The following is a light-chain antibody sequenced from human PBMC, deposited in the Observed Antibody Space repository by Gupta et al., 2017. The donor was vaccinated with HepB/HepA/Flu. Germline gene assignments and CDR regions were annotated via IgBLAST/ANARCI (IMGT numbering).Light chain of an antibody. J-gene: IGKJ4*01. V-gene: IGKV3-11*01. CDR3: QLRSNWPPERT. CDR1: QSVSSY. CDR2: DAS. Sequence: VLTQSPATLSLSPGERATLSCRASQSVSSYFAWYQQKPGQAPRLLIYDASSRAPGIPARFSGTGSGTDFTLTISRLDPEDSAVYYCQLRSNWPPERTFGGGTKIEIK.